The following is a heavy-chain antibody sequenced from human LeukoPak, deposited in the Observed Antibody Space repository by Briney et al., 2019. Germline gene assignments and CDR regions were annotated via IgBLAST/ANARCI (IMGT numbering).Heavy chain of an antibody. V-gene: IGHV1-69*05. CDR1: GGTFSSYA. CDR3: ARKFYGSGSYYGFSWFDP. CDR2: IISIFGTA. Sequence: SVKVSCKASGGTFSSYAISWVRQAPGQGLEWMGGIISIFGTANYAQKFQGRVTTTTDESTSTAYMELSSLRSEDTAVYYCARKFYGSGSYYGFSWFDPWGQGTLVTVSS. J-gene: IGHJ5*02. D-gene: IGHD3-10*01.